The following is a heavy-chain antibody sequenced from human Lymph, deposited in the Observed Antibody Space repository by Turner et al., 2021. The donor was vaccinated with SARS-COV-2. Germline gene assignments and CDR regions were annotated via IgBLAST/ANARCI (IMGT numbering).Heavy chain of an antibody. J-gene: IGHJ4*02. CDR2: ITFTSSYI. V-gene: IGHV3-21*01. D-gene: IGHD2-21*02. CDR1: GFTFSSYS. CDR3: ARGPPDFPYYFDY. Sequence: EVQLVESGGGLVKPGGSLRLPCAASGFTFSSYSMNWVRQAPGKGLEWVSSITFTSSYIYYADSVKGRFTISRDNAKNSLYLQMNSLSAEDTAVYYCARGPPDFPYYFDYWGQGTLVTVSS.